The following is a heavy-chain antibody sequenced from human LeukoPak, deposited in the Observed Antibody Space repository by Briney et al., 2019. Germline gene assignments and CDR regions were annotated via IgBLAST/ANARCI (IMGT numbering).Heavy chain of an antibody. V-gene: IGHV5-51*01. CDR2: LYPGGDSDA. J-gene: IGHJ4*02. Sequence: GESLKISCKGSGYSLTNYWIAWVRQMPGKGLEFMGMLYPGGDSDASYGPSFQGQVTISADKSITTAYLQWSSLKASDTATYYCATSTGGAYFHYWGQGTLVTVSS. D-gene: IGHD3-16*01. CDR3: ATSTGGAYFHY. CDR1: GYSLTNYW.